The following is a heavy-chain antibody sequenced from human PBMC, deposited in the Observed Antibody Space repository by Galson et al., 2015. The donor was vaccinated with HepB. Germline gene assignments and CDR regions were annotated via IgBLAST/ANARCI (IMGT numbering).Heavy chain of an antibody. CDR3: AKGPRDTSFLWSGAY. D-gene: IGHD3-10*01. V-gene: IGHV3-23*01. J-gene: IGHJ4*02. CDR2: LTPRGDTT. CDR1: GFTFRDYV. Sequence: SLRLSCAASGFTFRDYVMSWVRQTPGKGLEWVSGLTPRGDTTYYADSVRGRFTISRDNSKNTLYLQMHSLRAEDTAFYYCAKGPRDTSFLWSGAYWGQGTPVTVSS.